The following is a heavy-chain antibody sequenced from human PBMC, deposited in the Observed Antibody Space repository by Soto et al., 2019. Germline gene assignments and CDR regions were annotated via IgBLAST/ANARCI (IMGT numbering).Heavy chain of an antibody. D-gene: IGHD2-2*01. CDR2: IIPIFGTA. Sequence: ASVKVSCKASGGTFSSYAISWVRQAPGQGLEWMGGIIPIFGTANCAQKFQGRVTITADESTSTAYMELSSLRSEDTAVYYCAREGNCSSTSCYDYYYYYGMDVWGQGTTVTVSS. CDR1: GGTFSSYA. J-gene: IGHJ6*02. V-gene: IGHV1-69*13. CDR3: AREGNCSSTSCYDYYYYYGMDV.